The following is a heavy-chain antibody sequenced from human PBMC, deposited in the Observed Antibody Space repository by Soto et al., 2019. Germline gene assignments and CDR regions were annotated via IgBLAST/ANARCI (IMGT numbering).Heavy chain of an antibody. CDR2: ISGSGGST. CDR1: GFTFSSYA. Sequence: PGGSLRLSCAAPGFTFSSYAMRWVRQAPGKGLEWVSAISGSGGSTYYADSVKGRFTISRDNSKNTLYLQMNSLRAEDTAVYYCATRDFDFWIGYYTGSPYYYYGMDVWGQSTTVTVSS. CDR3: ATRDFDFWIGYYTGSPYYYYGMDV. V-gene: IGHV3-23*01. D-gene: IGHD3-3*01. J-gene: IGHJ6*02.